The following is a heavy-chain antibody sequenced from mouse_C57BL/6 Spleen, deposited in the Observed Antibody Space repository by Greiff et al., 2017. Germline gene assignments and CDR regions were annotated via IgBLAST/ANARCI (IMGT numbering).Heavy chain of an antibody. J-gene: IGHJ4*01. CDR2: INPNNGGT. D-gene: IGHD1-1*01. V-gene: IGHV1-18*01. Sequence: EVQLQQSGPELVKPGASVKIPCKASGYTFTDYNMDWVKQSHGKSLEWIGDINPNNGGTSYNQKFKGKATLTVDKSSSTAYMELRSLTSEDTAVYYCARGRLYYYGSSYYAMAYWVQGTSVTVSS. CDR3: ARGRLYYYGSSYYAMAY. CDR1: GYTFTDYN.